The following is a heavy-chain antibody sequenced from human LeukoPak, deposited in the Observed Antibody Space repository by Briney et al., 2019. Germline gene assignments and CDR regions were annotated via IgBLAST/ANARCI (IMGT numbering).Heavy chain of an antibody. V-gene: IGHV1-46*01. CDR2: INPSGGST. CDR3: ATGLYSGGWYPEDY. Sequence: GASVKVSCKASGGTFSSYAISWVRQAPGQGLEWMGIINPSGGSTSYAQKFQGRVTMTEDTSTDTAYMELSSLRSEDTAVYYCATGLYSGGWYPEDYWGQGTLVTVSS. CDR1: GGTFSSYA. D-gene: IGHD6-19*01. J-gene: IGHJ4*02.